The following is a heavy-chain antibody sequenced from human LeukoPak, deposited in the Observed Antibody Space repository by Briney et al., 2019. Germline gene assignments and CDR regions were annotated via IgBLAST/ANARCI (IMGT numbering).Heavy chain of an antibody. V-gene: IGHV3-30*03. CDR2: ISNDGSRK. CDR1: GFTFSRHG. D-gene: IGHD3-3*01. J-gene: IGHJ4*02. CDR3: ARDRAWNYFDY. Sequence: GRFLRLSCAPSGFTFSRHGMQWVRQAPGKGLEWVAIISNDGSRKYYAHSVEGRFTISRDNSKNTLYLQMDSLRAEDTAVYYCARDRAWNYFDYWGQGTLVTVSS.